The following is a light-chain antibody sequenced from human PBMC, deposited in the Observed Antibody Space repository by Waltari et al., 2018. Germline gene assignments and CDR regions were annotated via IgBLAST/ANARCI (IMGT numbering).Light chain of an antibody. Sequence: EIVLTQSPGTLSLSPGERATLSCRASQTVRTTYLAWYQQKPGQAPTLLISGASSRATRIPDRFSGSGSGTDFSLTISSLEPEDFAVYYCQQYDISPLTFGGGTKVEIK. CDR3: QQYDISPLT. V-gene: IGKV3-20*01. CDR1: QTVRTTY. CDR2: GAS. J-gene: IGKJ4*01.